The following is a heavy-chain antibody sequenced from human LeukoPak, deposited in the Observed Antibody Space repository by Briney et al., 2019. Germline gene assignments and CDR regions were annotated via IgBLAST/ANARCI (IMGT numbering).Heavy chain of an antibody. CDR3: ARRHRDCSGDFCFLFDY. J-gene: IGHJ4*02. V-gene: IGHV4-59*08. Sequence: SETLSLTCSVSGVLVKSFYWNWIRQSPGKGLEWIGYISNIGTTKYNPGLKSRVTISADTSKNQFSLGLSSVTAADTAVYYCARRHRDCSGDFCFLFDYWGQGTLATVSS. D-gene: IGHD2-21*01. CDR1: GVLVKSFY. CDR2: ISNIGTT.